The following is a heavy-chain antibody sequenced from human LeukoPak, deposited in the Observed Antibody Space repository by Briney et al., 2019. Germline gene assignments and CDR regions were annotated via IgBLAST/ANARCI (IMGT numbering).Heavy chain of an antibody. Sequence: GGSLRLSCAASGFTFSSYSMNWVRQAPGRGLEWASSTAGSGISKDYADSVKGRFTISKDKSKNTLYLQMDNLRAEVTGVYFCARLPTFYYDSSGYHYDYWGQGTLVTVSS. V-gene: IGHV3-23*01. D-gene: IGHD3-22*01. CDR2: TAGSGISK. CDR1: GFTFSSYS. J-gene: IGHJ4*02. CDR3: ARLPTFYYDSSGYHYDY.